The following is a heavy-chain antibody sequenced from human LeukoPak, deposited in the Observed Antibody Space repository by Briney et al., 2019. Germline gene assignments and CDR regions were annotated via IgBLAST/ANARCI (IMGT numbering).Heavy chain of an antibody. CDR3: ASKTTYLED. CDR2: ISSSGSTI. Sequence: PGGSLRLSCAASGFTFSDYYMSRLRQAPGQGLEWVSYISSSGSTIYYADSVKGRFTIARDNAKNSLYLQMNSLRAEETAVYYCASKTTYLEDWGQGTLVTVSS. V-gene: IGHV3-11*01. D-gene: IGHD2/OR15-2a*01. CDR1: GFTFSDYY. J-gene: IGHJ4*02.